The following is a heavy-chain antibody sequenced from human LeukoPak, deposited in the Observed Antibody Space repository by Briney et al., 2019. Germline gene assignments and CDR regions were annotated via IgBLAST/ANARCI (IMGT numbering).Heavy chain of an antibody. CDR3: ARDYGGNSGWFDP. D-gene: IGHD4-23*01. CDR2: MSPNSGST. V-gene: IGHV1-8*01. Sequence: GASVKVSCKASGYTFTSYDINWVRQATGRGLEWMGWMSPNSGSTGYAQKFQGRVTMTRDTSISTAYMELSSLRSEDTAVYYCARDYGGNSGWFDPWGQGTLVTDSS. J-gene: IGHJ5*02. CDR1: GYTFTSYD.